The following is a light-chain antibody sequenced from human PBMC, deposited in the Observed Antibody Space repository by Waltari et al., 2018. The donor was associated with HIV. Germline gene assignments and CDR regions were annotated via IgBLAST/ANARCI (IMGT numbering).Light chain of an antibody. CDR1: NSNTGSNS. V-gene: IGLV1-47*01. CDR2: RDD. CDR3: AVWDDSLRGGV. Sequence: QSVVTPPPSASGTPGQRVVISCSGSNSNTGSNSVKWNQQVPGAAPKIPIYRDDQRFSGVPDRFSGSKSATSAALAISELRSEDEADYYCAVWDDSLRGGVFGGGTKLTVL. J-gene: IGLJ3*02.